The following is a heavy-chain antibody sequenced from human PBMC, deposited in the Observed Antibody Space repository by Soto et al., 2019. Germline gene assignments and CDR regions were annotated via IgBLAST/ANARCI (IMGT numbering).Heavy chain of an antibody. CDR3: AKGGDYWSGFSPD. CDR1: GFAFSDYV. Sequence: GGSLRLSCAASGFAFSDYVMSWVPQAPWKGLEWVSGISASGGSSYDVDSVRGRFTISRDNSKNTLFLQMNSLTDEDTAVYYCAKGGDYWSGFSPDWGQGTLVTVSS. CDR2: ISASGGSS. V-gene: IGHV3-23*01. J-gene: IGHJ4*02. D-gene: IGHD3-3*01.